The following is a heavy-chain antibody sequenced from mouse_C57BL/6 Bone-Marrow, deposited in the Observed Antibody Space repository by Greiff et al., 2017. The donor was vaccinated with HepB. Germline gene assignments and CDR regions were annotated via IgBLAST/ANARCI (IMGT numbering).Heavy chain of an antibody. J-gene: IGHJ4*01. V-gene: IGHV5-12*01. CDR2: ISNGGGST. Sequence: EVKLQESGGGLVQPGGSLKLSCAASGFTFSDYYMYWVRQTPEKRLEWVAYISNGGGSTYYPDTVKGRFTISRDNAKNTLYLQMSRLKSEDTAMYYCARNDGYYVYAMDYWGQGTSVTVSS. CDR1: GFTFSDYY. CDR3: ARNDGYYVYAMDY. D-gene: IGHD2-3*01.